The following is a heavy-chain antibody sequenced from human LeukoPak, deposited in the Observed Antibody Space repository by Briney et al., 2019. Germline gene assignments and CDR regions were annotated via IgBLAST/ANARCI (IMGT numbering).Heavy chain of an antibody. Sequence: GGSLRLTCEAAGLTIGDYWMTWVRQAPGKGLECVATIRHDGSETHYVDSVKGRLTIFRDNAKKSLSLEMSRLRADDTAVYYCATYWRYFDWLLSDIWGLGTMVTVSS. D-gene: IGHD3-9*01. CDR1: GLTIGDYW. V-gene: IGHV3-7*05. CDR3: ATYWRYFDWLLSDI. CDR2: IRHDGSET. J-gene: IGHJ3*02.